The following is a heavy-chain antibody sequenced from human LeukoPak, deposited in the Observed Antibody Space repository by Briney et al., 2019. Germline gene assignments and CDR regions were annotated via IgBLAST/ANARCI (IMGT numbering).Heavy chain of an antibody. CDR1: GGSISSSNW. CDR3: ARGGDYGDYDYFDY. CDR2: IYHSGST. D-gene: IGHD4-17*01. V-gene: IGHV4-4*02. Sequence: SETLSLTCAVSGGSISSSNWWSWVRQPPGKGLEWIGEIYHSGSTNYNPSLKSRVTISVDTSKNQFSLKLSSVTAADTAVYYCARGGDYGDYDYFDYWGQGTLVTVSS. J-gene: IGHJ4*02.